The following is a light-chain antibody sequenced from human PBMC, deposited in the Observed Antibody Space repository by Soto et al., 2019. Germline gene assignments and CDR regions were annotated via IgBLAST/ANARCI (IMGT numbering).Light chain of an antibody. CDR3: CSHAGSSTI. Sequence: QSVLTQPASVSGSPGQSITISCTGTSSDIGAYNYVTWFQQHPGKAPKVIIYDVTNRPSGVPDRFSGSKSGNPASLTISGLQAQDEADYHCCSHAGSSTIFGGGTKLTVL. V-gene: IGLV2-11*01. CDR1: SSDIGAYNY. J-gene: IGLJ2*01. CDR2: DVT.